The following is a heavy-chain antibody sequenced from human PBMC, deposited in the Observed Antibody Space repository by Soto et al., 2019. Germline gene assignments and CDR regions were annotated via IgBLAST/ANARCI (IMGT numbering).Heavy chain of an antibody. Sequence: PSETLSLTCAVYGGSFSGYYWSWIRQPPGKGLEWIGEINHGGSTNYNPSLKSRVTVSVDTSKKQFSLKLSSVTAADTAVYYCARMWGGYNSHWGQGTLVTVSS. V-gene: IGHV4-34*01. J-gene: IGHJ4*02. CDR2: INHGGST. CDR1: GGSFSGYY. D-gene: IGHD6-25*01. CDR3: ARMWGGYNSH.